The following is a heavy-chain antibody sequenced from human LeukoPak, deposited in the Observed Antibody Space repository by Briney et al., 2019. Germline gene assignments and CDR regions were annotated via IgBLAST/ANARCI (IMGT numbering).Heavy chain of an antibody. Sequence: GGSLRLSCAASGFTLSSYSMNWVRQAPGKGLEWVSSISSSSSYIYYADSVKGRFTISRDNAKNSLYLQMNSLRAEDTAVYYCARGEAGTIDYWGQGTLVTVSS. CDR2: ISSSSSYI. CDR1: GFTLSSYS. D-gene: IGHD6-13*01. CDR3: ARGEAGTIDY. J-gene: IGHJ4*02. V-gene: IGHV3-21*01.